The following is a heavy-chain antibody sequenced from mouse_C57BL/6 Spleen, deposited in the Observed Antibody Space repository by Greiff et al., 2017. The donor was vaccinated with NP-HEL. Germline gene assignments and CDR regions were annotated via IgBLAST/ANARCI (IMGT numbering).Heavy chain of an antibody. D-gene: IGHD1-1*01. CDR3: ARADYGRGDYFDY. CDR2: INPNNGGT. Sequence: VQLQQSGPELVKPGASVKIPCKASGYTFTDYNMDWVKQSHGRSLEWIGDINPNNGGTIYNQKFKGKATLTVDKSSSTAYMELRSLTSEDTAVYYCARADYGRGDYFDYWGQGTTLTVSS. J-gene: IGHJ2*01. CDR1: GYTFTDYN. V-gene: IGHV1-18*01.